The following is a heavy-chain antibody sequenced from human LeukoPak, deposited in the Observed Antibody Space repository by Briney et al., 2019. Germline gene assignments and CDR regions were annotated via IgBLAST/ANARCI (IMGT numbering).Heavy chain of an antibody. J-gene: IGHJ5*02. Sequence: GGSLRLSCAASGFTFSSYSMNWVRQAPGKGLEWVSSISSSSSYIYYADSVKGRFTISRDNAKNSLYLQMNSLRAEDTAVYYCARDPRNYDFWSGYYTRYNWFDPWGQGTLVTASS. CDR1: GFTFSSYS. CDR3: ARDPRNYDFWSGYYTRYNWFDP. D-gene: IGHD3-3*01. CDR2: ISSSSSYI. V-gene: IGHV3-21*01.